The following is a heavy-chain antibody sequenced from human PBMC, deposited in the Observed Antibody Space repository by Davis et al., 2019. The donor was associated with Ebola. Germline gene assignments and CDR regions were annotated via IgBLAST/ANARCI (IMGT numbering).Heavy chain of an antibody. Sequence: MPSETLSLTCAVYGGSFSGYYWSWIRQPPGKGLEWIGYIYYSGSTNYNPSLKSRVTISVDTSKNQFSLKLSSVTAADTAVYYCARDPGSGGWYPYYYYGMDVWGQGTTVTVSS. J-gene: IGHJ6*02. CDR3: ARDPGSGGWYPYYYYGMDV. D-gene: IGHD6-19*01. V-gene: IGHV4-59*01. CDR1: GGSFSGYY. CDR2: IYYSGST.